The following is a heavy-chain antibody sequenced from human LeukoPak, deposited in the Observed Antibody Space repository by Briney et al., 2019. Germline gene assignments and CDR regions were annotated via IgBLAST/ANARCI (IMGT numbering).Heavy chain of an antibody. V-gene: IGHV4-39*01. J-gene: IGHJ4*02. D-gene: IGHD3-3*01. CDR3: ARIQSGDFWSGYSHTPDY. CDR1: GGSISSGSYY. Sequence: PSETLSLTCTVSGGSISSGSYYWRWIRQPPGRGLEWIGSIYYSGSTYYNPSLKSRVTISVDTSKNQFSLKLSSVTAADTAVYYCARIQSGDFWSGYSHTPDYWGQGTLVTVSS. CDR2: IYYSGST.